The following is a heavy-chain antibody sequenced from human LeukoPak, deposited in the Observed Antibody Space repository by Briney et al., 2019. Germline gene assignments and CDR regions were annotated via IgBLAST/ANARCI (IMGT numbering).Heavy chain of an antibody. D-gene: IGHD6-13*01. Sequence: PSQTLSLTCTVSGGSISSGGSYWGWIRQHPGKGLEWIGYIYYSGSTYYNPSLQSRVTISVDTSKNQFSLKLSSVTAADTAVYYCARVSPQQRGGWFDPWGQGTLVTVSS. J-gene: IGHJ5*02. CDR1: GGSISSGGSY. CDR2: IYYSGST. CDR3: ARVSPQQRGGWFDP. V-gene: IGHV4-31*03.